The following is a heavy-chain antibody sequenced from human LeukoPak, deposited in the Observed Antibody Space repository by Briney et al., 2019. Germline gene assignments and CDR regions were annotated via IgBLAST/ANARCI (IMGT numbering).Heavy chain of an antibody. CDR1: GGSISNKY. D-gene: IGHD1-20*01. CDR3: ARVRYNWNRDFDY. J-gene: IGHJ4*02. V-gene: IGHV4-59*04. CDR2: MFHSGST. Sequence: SETLSLTCTVSGGSISNKYWSWIRQPPGKGLEWIGSMFHSGSTYYNPSLKSRVTMSVDTSKNQFSLKLSSVTAADTAVYYCARVRYNWNRDFDYWGQGTLVTVSS.